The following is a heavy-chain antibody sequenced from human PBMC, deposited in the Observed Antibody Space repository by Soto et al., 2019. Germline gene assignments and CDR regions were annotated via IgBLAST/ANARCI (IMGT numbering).Heavy chain of an antibody. CDR2: IYYSGST. Sequence: SETLSLTCTVSGGSISSGGYYWSWIRQHPGKGLEWIGYIYYSGSTYYNPSLKSLVTISVYTSKNPFSLKLSSVTVADTAVYYCATAWPNCSGGSCYYYFDYWGQGTLVTVSS. V-gene: IGHV4-31*01. D-gene: IGHD2-15*01. CDR3: ATAWPNCSGGSCYYYFDY. CDR1: GGSISSGGYY. J-gene: IGHJ4*02.